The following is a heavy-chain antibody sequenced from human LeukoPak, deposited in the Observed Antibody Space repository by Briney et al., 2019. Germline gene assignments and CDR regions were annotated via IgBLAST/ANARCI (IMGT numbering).Heavy chain of an antibody. V-gene: IGHV1-2*02. D-gene: IGHD5/OR15-5a*01. J-gene: IGHJ3*02. CDR3: AGDLSRDAFDI. Sequence: ASVKVSCKASGYTFIGHYMHWMRQAPGQGLEWMGWINPNSGDTHYAQKFQGRVAMTRDTSISTAYMDLSNLRSDDTAIYYCAGDLSRDAFDIWGQGTMVTVSS. CDR2: INPNSGDT. CDR1: GYTFIGHY.